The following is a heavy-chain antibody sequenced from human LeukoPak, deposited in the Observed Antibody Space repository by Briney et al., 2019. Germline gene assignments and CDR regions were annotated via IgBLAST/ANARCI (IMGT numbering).Heavy chain of an antibody. CDR3: ARGTYYGSGSYFVGN. V-gene: IGHV4-34*01. D-gene: IGHD3-10*01. CDR1: GGSFSGYY. J-gene: IGHJ4*02. CDR2: INHSGST. Sequence: SETLSLTCAVYGGSFSGYYWSWIRQPPGRGLEWIGEINHSGSTNYNPSLKSRVTISVGTSKNQFSLKLSSVTAADTAVYYCARGTYYGSGSYFVGNWGQGTLVTVSS.